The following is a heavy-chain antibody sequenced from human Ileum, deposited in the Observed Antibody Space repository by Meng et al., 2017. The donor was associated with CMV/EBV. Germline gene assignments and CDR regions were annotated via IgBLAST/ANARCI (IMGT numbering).Heavy chain of an antibody. Sequence: ASVKVSCKASGYGFTGYYIHWVRQTPGQGLEWMGWINPYSGATNYPQKFQGRITMTRATSISTDYMELNTLRNDDTAVYFCARKDQQEMDYWGQGTLVTVSS. CDR1: GYGFTGYY. D-gene: IGHD2-2*01. CDR2: INPYSGAT. V-gene: IGHV1-2*02. J-gene: IGHJ4*02. CDR3: ARKDQQEMDY.